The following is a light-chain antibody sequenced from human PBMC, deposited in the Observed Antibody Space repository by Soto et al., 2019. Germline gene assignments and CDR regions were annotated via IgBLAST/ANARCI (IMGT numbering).Light chain of an antibody. J-gene: IGKJ1*01. CDR2: KAS. CDR3: QQYGSSPWT. CDR1: QSISSW. V-gene: IGKV1-5*03. Sequence: DVRMTQSPSTVSASVGDRVTITCRASQSISSWLAWYQQKPGKAPKLLIYKASSLESGVPSRFSGSGSGTDFTLTISRLEPEDFAVYYCQQYGSSPWTFGQGTKVDI.